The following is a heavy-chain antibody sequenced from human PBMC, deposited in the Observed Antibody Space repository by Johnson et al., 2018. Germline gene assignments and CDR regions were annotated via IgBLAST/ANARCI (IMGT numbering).Heavy chain of an antibody. CDR2: IYYRGST. V-gene: IGHV4-59*01. CDR1: GGSISGYY. J-gene: IGHJ3*01. D-gene: IGHD2-21*02. CDR3: ARVLAFCGGDCYSRHNDAFDL. Sequence: QVRLQESGPGLLKPSETLSLTCTVSGGSISGYYWFWMRQPPGKGLEWIGHIYYRGSTSYHPSLKSRVTISLVTSKNQFSLKLTSVTAADTAVYYCARVLAFCGGDCYSRHNDAFDLWGQGTMVTVSS.